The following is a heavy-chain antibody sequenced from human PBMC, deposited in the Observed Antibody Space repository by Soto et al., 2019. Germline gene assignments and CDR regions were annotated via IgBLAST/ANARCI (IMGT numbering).Heavy chain of an antibody. Sequence: ASVKVSCKASGYTFTSYGISWVRQAPGQGLEWMGWISAYNGNTNYAQKLQGRVTMTTDTSTSTAYMELRSLRSDDTAVYYCARAVGSSSVYYYYYMDGWGKGTTVTVSS. CDR1: GYTFTSYG. V-gene: IGHV1-18*01. D-gene: IGHD6-6*01. CDR2: ISAYNGNT. CDR3: ARAVGSSSVYYYYYMDG. J-gene: IGHJ6*03.